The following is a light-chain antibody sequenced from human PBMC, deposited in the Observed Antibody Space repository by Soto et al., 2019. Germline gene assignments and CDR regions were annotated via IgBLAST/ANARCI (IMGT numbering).Light chain of an antibody. CDR1: QSICSY. J-gene: IGKJ2*01. CDR2: AAS. CDR3: QQSYSTPV. Sequence: DIQMTQSPSSLSASVGDRVTITCRASQSICSYLNWYQQKPGKAPKLLIYAASSLQSGVPSRFSGSGSGTDFTLTISSLQPEDFATYYCQQSYSTPVFGQGTKLEIK. V-gene: IGKV1-39*01.